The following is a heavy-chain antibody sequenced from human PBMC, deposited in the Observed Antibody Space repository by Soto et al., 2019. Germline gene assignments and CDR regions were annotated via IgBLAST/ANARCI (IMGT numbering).Heavy chain of an antibody. CDR1: GFIFKMYW. V-gene: IGHV3-74*01. J-gene: IGHJ6*02. D-gene: IGHD3-22*01. CDR3: ARWDDRQDYYYYGMDV. CDR2: IYNDGSYT. Sequence: GGSLRLSCAASGFIFKMYWMHWVRQSPGKGLVWISRIYNDGSYTDYADSVKGRFTISRDNVNDTLYLQMNNLRAEDSGLYYCARWDDRQDYYYYGMDVWGQGTTVTVSS.